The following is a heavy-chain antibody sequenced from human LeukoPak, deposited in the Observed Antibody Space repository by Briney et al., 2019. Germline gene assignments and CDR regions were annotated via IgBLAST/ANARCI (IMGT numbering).Heavy chain of an antibody. CDR1: GFTFSSYG. Sequence: WGSLRLSCVASGFTFSSYGMHWVRQAPGKGLEGVAVIWYDGSNKYYAYSVNGRFTISRDNSKNTLYLQMNSLRAEETAVYYCARTFDWSYWGQGALVAVSS. V-gene: IGHV3-33*01. D-gene: IGHD3-9*01. CDR3: ARTFDWSY. CDR2: IWYDGSNK. J-gene: IGHJ4*02.